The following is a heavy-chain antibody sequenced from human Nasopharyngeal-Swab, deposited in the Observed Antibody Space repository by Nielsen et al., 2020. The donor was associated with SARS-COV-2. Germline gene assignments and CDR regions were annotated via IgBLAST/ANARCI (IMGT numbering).Heavy chain of an antibody. CDR2: ISYDGSNK. Sequence: GESLKISCAASGFTFSSYAMHWVRQAPGKGLEWVAVISYDGSNKYYADSVKGRFTISRDNAKNSLYLQMNSLRAEDTALYYCAKDSSPHYYYMDVWGKGTTVTVSS. J-gene: IGHJ6*03. D-gene: IGHD2-2*01. V-gene: IGHV3-30-3*01. CDR3: AKDSSPHYYYMDV. CDR1: GFTFSSYA.